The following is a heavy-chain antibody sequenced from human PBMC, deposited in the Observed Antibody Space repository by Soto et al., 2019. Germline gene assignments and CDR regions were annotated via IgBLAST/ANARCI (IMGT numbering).Heavy chain of an antibody. Sequence: SETLSLTCTVSGGSIGSGVYYWSWIRQHPGKGLEWIGYIYYSGITYYNPSLKSRVTISVDTSKNQFSLKLSSVTAADTAVSDCASSPGYYFDYWGKGTLVTVSS. V-gene: IGHV4-31*03. J-gene: IGHJ4*02. CDR2: IYYSGIT. CDR3: ASSPGYYFDY. CDR1: GGSIGSGVYY.